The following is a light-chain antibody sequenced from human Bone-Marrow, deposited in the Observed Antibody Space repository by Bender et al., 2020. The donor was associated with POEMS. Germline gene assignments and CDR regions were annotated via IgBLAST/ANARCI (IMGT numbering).Light chain of an antibody. CDR1: TSDVDIYNL. Sequence: QSALAQPASVSGSPGQSITISCTATTSDVDIYNLVSWYQQHPASAPKLIIYETTRRPSEVPDRFSGSRSGTSASLAISGLQSEDEADYYCAVWDDSLNGWVFGGGTKLTVL. CDR3: AVWDDSLNGWV. V-gene: IGLV2-14*02. J-gene: IGLJ3*02. CDR2: ETT.